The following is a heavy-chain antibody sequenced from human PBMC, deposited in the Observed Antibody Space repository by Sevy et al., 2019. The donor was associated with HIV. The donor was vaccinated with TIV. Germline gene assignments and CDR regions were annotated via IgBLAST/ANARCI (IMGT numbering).Heavy chain of an antibody. Sequence: ASVKVSCKASGYTFTSYDINWVRQATGQGLEWMGWMNPNSGNTGYAQKFQGRVTMTRNTSISTAYMELSSLRSEDTAVYYWARGPCYGYDYYYGMDVWGQGTTVTVSS. CDR1: GYTFTSYD. CDR2: MNPNSGNT. V-gene: IGHV1-8*01. J-gene: IGHJ6*02. CDR3: ARGPCYGYDYYYGMDV. D-gene: IGHD2-2*01.